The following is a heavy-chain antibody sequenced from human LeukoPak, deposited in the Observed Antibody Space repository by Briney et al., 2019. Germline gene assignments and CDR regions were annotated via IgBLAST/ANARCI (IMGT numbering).Heavy chain of an antibody. CDR1: GGSISSSSYS. J-gene: IGHJ6*03. CDR3: ARGGITIFGVVIIMHPYYYMDV. D-gene: IGHD3-3*01. CDR2: INHSGST. Sequence: PSETLSLTCTVSGGSISSSSYSWGWIRQPPGKGLEWIGEINHSGSTNYNPSLKSRVTISVDTYKNQFSLKLSSVTAADTAVYYWARGGITIFGVVIIMHPYYYMDVWGKGTTVTASS. V-gene: IGHV4-39*07.